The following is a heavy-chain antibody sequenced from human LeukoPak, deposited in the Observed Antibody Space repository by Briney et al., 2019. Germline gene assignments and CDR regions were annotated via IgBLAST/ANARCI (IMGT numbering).Heavy chain of an antibody. J-gene: IGHJ4*02. CDR2: ISYDGSNK. V-gene: IGHV3-30*04. CDR3: ERDLDMRNLYGSGNWGY. CDR1: GFTFSSYA. Sequence: PGGSLRLSCAASGFTFSSYAMHWVRQAPGKGLEWVAVISYDGSNKYYADSVKGRFTISRDNSKNTLYLQMNSLRAEDTAVYYGERDLDMRNLYGSGNWGYWGRGTLVTVSS. D-gene: IGHD3-10*01.